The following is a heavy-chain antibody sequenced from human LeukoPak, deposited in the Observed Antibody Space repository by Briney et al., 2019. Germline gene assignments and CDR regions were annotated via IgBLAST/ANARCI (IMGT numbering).Heavy chain of an antibody. V-gene: IGHV3-23*01. CDR3: AKNYDSSGCIDY. Sequence: GGSLRLSCAASGFTFSSYAMSWVRQAPGKGLEWVSAISGSGGSTYYADSVKGRFTISRDNSKNTLYLQMNSLRAEDTAVYYYAKNYDSSGCIDYWGQGTLVTVSS. CDR2: ISGSGGST. D-gene: IGHD3-22*01. CDR1: GFTFSSYA. J-gene: IGHJ4*02.